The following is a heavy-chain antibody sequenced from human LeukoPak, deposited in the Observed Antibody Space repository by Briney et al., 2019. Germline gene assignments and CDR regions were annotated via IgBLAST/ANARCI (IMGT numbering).Heavy chain of an antibody. J-gene: IGHJ4*02. D-gene: IGHD5-12*01. CDR1: GFMFDAYT. CDR2: INGDSGRT. V-gene: IGHV3-43*02. Sequence: GGSLRLSCTASGFMFDAYTMHWVRQAPGKGLEWVSLINGDSGRTYYADSVKGRFTISRDNSKNSLYLQMNSLRTEDTALYYCAKDRGYGVVFDARGQGTLVTVSS. CDR3: AKDRGYGVVFDA.